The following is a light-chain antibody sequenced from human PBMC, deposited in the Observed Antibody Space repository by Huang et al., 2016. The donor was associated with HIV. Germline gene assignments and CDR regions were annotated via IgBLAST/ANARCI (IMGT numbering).Light chain of an antibody. V-gene: IGKV1-NL1*01. CDR2: ATS. CDR1: QGISNS. J-gene: IGKJ2*01. Sequence: DIQMTQSPSSLSASVGDRVTITCRASQGISNSLAWYQEKPGQAPQLLMYATSTLEREVPSRFSGSGSGTDYTLTISGLQPEDSATYYCQQYYNTPGYTFGQGTKVEIK. CDR3: QQYYNTPGYT.